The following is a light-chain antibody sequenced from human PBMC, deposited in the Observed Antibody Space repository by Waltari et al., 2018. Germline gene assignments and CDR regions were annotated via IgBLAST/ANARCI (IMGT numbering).Light chain of an antibody. Sequence: QSALTQPASVSGSPGQSITISCTGTSSHVGGYTYVSWYQQHPGKAPKLIIYDVSNRPSGVSNRFSGSKSGNTASLTISGLQAEDEADYYCSSYISSDTLELFGGGTSLTV. J-gene: IGLJ2*01. V-gene: IGLV2-14*03. CDR2: DVS. CDR1: SSHVGGYTY. CDR3: SSYISSDTLEL.